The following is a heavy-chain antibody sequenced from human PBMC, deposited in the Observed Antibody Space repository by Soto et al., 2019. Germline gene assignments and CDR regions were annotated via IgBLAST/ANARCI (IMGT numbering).Heavy chain of an antibody. CDR3: ARAASYDILTGPTAQYYYYMDV. Sequence: ASVKVSCKASGYTFTSYYMHWVRQAPGQGLEWMGIINPSGGSTSYAQKFQGRVTMTRDTSTSTVYMELSSLRSEDTAVYYCARAASYDILTGPTAQYYYYMDVWGKGTTVTVSS. CDR1: GYTFTSYY. D-gene: IGHD3-9*01. V-gene: IGHV1-46*03. CDR2: INPSGGST. J-gene: IGHJ6*03.